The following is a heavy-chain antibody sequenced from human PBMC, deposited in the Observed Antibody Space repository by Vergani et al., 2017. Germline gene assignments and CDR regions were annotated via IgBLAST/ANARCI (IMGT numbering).Heavy chain of an antibody. CDR3: AGDNYRHPGAVDY. J-gene: IGHJ4*02. V-gene: IGHV3-23*01. Sequence: EVQLLESGGGLVQPGGSLRLSCAASGFTFNNYAMNWVRQAPGKGLEWVSSISDSADNTSYADSAKGRFTISRHISKNTLYLHMNSLRAGDTAVYYCAGDNYRHPGAVDYWGQGTLVTVSS. D-gene: IGHD3-16*02. CDR2: ISDSADNT. CDR1: GFTFNNYA.